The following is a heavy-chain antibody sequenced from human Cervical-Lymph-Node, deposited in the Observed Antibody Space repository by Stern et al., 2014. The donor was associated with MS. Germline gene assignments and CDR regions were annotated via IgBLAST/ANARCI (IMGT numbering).Heavy chain of an antibody. CDR1: GGSISSGNYY. Sequence: QVQLQESGPGLVKPSQTLSLTCSVSGGSISSGNYYWSCIRQHPGKGLEWIGYIYYSGRTYYNPSLKSRITISVDTSKNQLSLKLSSVTAADTAVYYCARVGGTPVVPAANGWSAPWGQGTLVTVSS. J-gene: IGHJ5*02. D-gene: IGHD2-2*01. CDR3: ARVGGTPVVPAANGWSAP. V-gene: IGHV4-31*03. CDR2: IYYSGRT.